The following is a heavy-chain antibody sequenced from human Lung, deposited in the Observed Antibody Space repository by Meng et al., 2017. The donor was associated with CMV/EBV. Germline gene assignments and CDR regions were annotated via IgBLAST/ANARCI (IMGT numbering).Heavy chain of an antibody. V-gene: IGHV4-61*01. CDR2: IYSSGST. J-gene: IGHJ4*02. Sequence: SGASVSSGTYYWNWIRQSPGMGLEWIGYIYSSGSTKYNPSLQSRVTISVDGSKNQFSLKLTSVTAADTAVYYCARDAWSSTWDGLDYWGQGTLVTVSS. CDR3: ARDAWSSTWDGLDY. CDR1: GASVSSGTYY. D-gene: IGHD6-6*01.